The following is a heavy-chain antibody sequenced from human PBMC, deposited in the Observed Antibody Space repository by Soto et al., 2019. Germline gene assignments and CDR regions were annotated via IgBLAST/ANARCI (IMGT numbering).Heavy chain of an antibody. CDR2: TIPMFGTT. V-gene: IGHV1-69*12. Sequence: QVQLVQSGAEVKKPESSVRVSCKASGGTFNNYAITWVRQAPGQGLEWMGGTIPMFGTTNYAEKFQGRVTITADHSTNTAYMELSSLRSEDTAVYYCTRCGIRYHSIGFYLGIDGMDVWGQGTTVIVSS. CDR3: TRCGIRYHSIGFYLGIDGMDV. D-gene: IGHD3-22*01. J-gene: IGHJ6*02. CDR1: GGTFNNYA.